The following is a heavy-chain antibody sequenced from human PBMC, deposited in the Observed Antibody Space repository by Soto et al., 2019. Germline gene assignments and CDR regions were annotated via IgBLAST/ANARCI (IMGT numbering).Heavy chain of an antibody. CDR3: AKHGLTAYMAYYFDL. CDR2: IYHSGSS. Sequence: SETLSLTCTVSGGSISSSSYYWGWIRQSPGRGLEWIASIYHSGSSYYNPSLKSRITVSVDTSKNQFSLNLTSVTAADTAVYYCAKHGLTAYMAYYFDLWGRGTLVTVSS. J-gene: IGHJ4*02. D-gene: IGHD3-16*01. CDR1: GGSISSSSYY. V-gene: IGHV4-39*01.